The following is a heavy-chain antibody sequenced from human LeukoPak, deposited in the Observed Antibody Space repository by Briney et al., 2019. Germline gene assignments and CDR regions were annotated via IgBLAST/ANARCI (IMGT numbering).Heavy chain of an antibody. V-gene: IGHV4-39*01. CDR1: GGSISSSSYY. D-gene: IGHD3-22*01. Sequence: SETLYLTCTVSGGSISSSSYYWGWIRQPPGKGLEWIGSIYYSGSTYYNPSLKSRVTISVDTSKNQFSLKLSSVTAADTAVYYCARRPDYYDSSGYAAFDIWGQGTMVTVSS. J-gene: IGHJ3*02. CDR2: IYYSGST. CDR3: ARRPDYYDSSGYAAFDI.